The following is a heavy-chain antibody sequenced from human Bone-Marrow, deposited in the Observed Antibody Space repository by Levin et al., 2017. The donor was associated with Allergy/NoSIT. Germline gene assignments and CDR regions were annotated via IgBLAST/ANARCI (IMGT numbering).Heavy chain of an antibody. Sequence: GGSLRLSCAASGFTFSNAWMSWVRQAPGKGLEWVGRIKSKTDGGTTDYAAPVKGRFTISRDDSKNTLYLQMNSLKTEDTAVYYCTTPGSNLLDAFDIWGQGTMVTVSS. V-gene: IGHV3-15*01. J-gene: IGHJ3*02. CDR2: IKSKTDGGTT. CDR3: TTPGSNLLDAFDI. CDR1: GFTFSNAW. D-gene: IGHD3-10*01.